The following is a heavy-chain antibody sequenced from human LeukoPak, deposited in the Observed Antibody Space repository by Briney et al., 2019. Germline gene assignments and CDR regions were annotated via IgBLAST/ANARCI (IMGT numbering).Heavy chain of an antibody. D-gene: IGHD3-16*01. Sequence: GGSLRLSCAASGFTFSSYAMHWVRQAPGKGLEYVSAISSNGGSTYYANSVKGRFTISRDNSKNTLYLQMGSLRAEDMAVYYCARMLVGGGVMDYWGQGTLVTVSS. J-gene: IGHJ4*02. CDR2: ISSNGGST. CDR3: ARMLVGGGVMDY. V-gene: IGHV3-64*01. CDR1: GFTFSSYA.